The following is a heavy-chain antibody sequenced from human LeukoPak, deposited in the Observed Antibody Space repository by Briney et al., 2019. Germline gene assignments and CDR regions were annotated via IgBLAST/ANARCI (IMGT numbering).Heavy chain of an antibody. D-gene: IGHD3-10*01. CDR1: GFAFSSFA. Sequence: PGGSLRLSCAASGFAFSSFAMGWVRQAPGKGLEWVSAISGSGGSTYYADSVKGRFTISRDNSMNTLHLQMNSLRAEDTAVYYCANGDKKRITMVRGVMQPFDYWGQGTLVTVSA. CDR3: ANGDKKRITMVRGVMQPFDY. V-gene: IGHV3-23*01. J-gene: IGHJ4*02. CDR2: ISGSGGST.